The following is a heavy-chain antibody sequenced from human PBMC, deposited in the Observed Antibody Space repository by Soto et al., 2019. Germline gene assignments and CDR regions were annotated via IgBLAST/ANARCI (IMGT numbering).Heavy chain of an antibody. J-gene: IGHJ6*02. Sequence: PSETLSLTCTVSGGSVSSGDYYWSWIRQPPGKGLEWIGYIYYSGSTNYNPSLKSRVTISVDTSKNQFSLKLSSVTAADTAVYYCARVGIRFLEWSRPYYGMDVWGQGTTVTVSS. CDR3: ARVGIRFLEWSRPYYGMDV. V-gene: IGHV4-61*08. CDR2: IYYSGST. D-gene: IGHD3-3*01. CDR1: GGSVSSGDYY.